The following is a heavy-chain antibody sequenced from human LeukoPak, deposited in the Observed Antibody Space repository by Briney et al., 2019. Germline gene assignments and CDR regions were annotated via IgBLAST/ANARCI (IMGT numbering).Heavy chain of an antibody. CDR2: IKSDWSST. V-gene: IGHV3-74*01. CDR3: ARVGYSYGYDPPNYYMDV. J-gene: IGHJ6*03. CDR1: GFTFSSCW. D-gene: IGHD5-18*01. Sequence: GGSLRLSCAASGFTFSSCWMHWVRQAPGKGLVWVSRIKSDWSSTSYEDSVKGRFTISRDNAKNTLYVQMNSLRAEDTAVYYCARVGYSYGYDPPNYYMDVWGKGTTVTISS.